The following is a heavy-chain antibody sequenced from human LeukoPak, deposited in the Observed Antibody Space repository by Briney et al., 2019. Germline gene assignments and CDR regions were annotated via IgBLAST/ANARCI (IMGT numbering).Heavy chain of an antibody. CDR2: IYYSGST. V-gene: IGHV4-59*08. CDR1: GGSIRSYF. D-gene: IGHD6-19*01. CDR3: AARLSSGWYYFDY. Sequence: SETLSLTCTVSGGSIRSYFCSWIRQPPGRGLEWIGYIYYSGSTNYNPSLKSRATISEDTSKNQFTLKLSSVTAADTAVYYCAARLSSGWYYFDYWGQGALVTVSS. J-gene: IGHJ4*02.